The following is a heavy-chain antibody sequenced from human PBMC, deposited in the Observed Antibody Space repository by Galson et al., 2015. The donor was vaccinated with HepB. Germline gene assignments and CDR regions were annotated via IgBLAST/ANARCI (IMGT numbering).Heavy chain of an antibody. CDR2: IMPIFRSP. J-gene: IGHJ6*02. CDR1: GGTFRNSA. Sequence: SVKVSCKASGGTFRNSAISWVRQAPGQGLEWMGGIMPIFRSPDYAQKFKGRVTITADESTNTAYMELSSLSSEDTAIYYCASKDYGGAGNYYYGIDVWGQGTTVIVSS. CDR3: ASKDYGGAGNYYYGIDV. D-gene: IGHD4-23*01. V-gene: IGHV1-69*13.